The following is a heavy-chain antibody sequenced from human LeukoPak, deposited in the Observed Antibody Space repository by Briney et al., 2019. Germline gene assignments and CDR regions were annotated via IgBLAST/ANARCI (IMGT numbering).Heavy chain of an antibody. Sequence: GGSLRLSCAASGFTFSTYGMHWVRQAPGKGLEWVAVISYDGNNKYFADSVKGRFTISRDDSKNTLYLQMNSLRAEDTAVYYCAKDGYSSSWFPYFDYWGQGTLVTVSS. V-gene: IGHV3-30*18. CDR3: AKDGYSSSWFPYFDY. D-gene: IGHD6-13*01. CDR1: GFTFSTYG. CDR2: ISYDGNNK. J-gene: IGHJ4*02.